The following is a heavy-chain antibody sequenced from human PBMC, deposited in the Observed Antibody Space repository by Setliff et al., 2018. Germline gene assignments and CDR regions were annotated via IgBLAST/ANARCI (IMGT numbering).Heavy chain of an antibody. Sequence: ASVKVSCKASGGTSSNYGVSWVRQAPGQGLEWMGGTIPLFGTTDYAQKFHGRVTIITDESTSTAYMELSSLTSDDTAVYYCAREGVDTRSSTDYRYYMDVWGQGTTVTVSS. D-gene: IGHD5-18*01. V-gene: IGHV1-69*05. J-gene: IGHJ6*03. CDR1: GGTSSNYG. CDR2: TIPLFGTT. CDR3: AREGVDTRSSTDYRYYMDV.